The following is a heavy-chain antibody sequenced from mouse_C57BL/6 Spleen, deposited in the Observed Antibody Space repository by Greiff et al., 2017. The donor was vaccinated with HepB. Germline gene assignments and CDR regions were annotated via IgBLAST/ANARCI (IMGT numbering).Heavy chain of an antibody. D-gene: IGHD2-4*01. Sequence: QVHVKQPGAELVMPGASVKLSCKASGYTFTSYWMHWVKQRPGQGLEWIGEIDPSDSYTNYNQKFKGKSTLTVDKSSSTAYMQLSSLTSEDSAVYYCARFDYDWGWDYWGQGTTLTVSS. J-gene: IGHJ2*01. CDR2: IDPSDSYT. CDR1: GYTFTSYW. V-gene: IGHV1-69*01. CDR3: ARFDYDWGWDY.